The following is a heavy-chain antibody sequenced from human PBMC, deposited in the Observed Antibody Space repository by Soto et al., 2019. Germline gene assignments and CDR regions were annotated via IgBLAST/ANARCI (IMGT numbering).Heavy chain of an antibody. CDR3: ARDSLGYSSGCADC. D-gene: IGHD6-19*01. CDR1: GFTFSSYS. Sequence: EVQLVESGGGLVKPGGSLRLSCAASGFTFSSYSMNWVRQAPGKGLEWVSSISSSSSYIYYADSVKGRFTISRDNAKNSLYLQMNSLRAEDTAVYYCARDSLGYSSGCADCWGQGTLVTVSS. V-gene: IGHV3-21*01. CDR2: ISSSSSYI. J-gene: IGHJ4*02.